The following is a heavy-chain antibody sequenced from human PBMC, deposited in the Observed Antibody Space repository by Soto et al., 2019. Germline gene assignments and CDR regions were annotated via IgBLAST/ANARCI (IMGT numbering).Heavy chain of an antibody. D-gene: IGHD3-10*01. CDR1: SFTLSGHG. CDR2: ISYDGSYS. CDR3: ARGDKARSGSDL. V-gene: IGHV3-30*03. J-gene: IGHJ5*02. Sequence: QVNLVESGGGVVQPGGSLRLSCTASSFTLSGHGMHWFRQAPGKGLEWMAVISYDGSYSYYGDSVKGRFTITRDMSKNTVDLQMKSLKSEDTAVYFCARGDKARSGSDLWGLGTLVTVSS.